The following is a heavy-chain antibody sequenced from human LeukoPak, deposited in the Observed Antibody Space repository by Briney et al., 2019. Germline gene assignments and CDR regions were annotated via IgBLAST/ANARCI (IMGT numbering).Heavy chain of an antibody. V-gene: IGHV4-38-2*02. CDR2: IYHSGST. Sequence: SETLSLTCTVSGGSINNYYWGWIRQPPGKGLEWIGSIYHSGSTYYNPSLKSRVTISVDTSKNQFSLKLSSVTAADTAVYYCAKSSYSIFDYWGQGTLVTVSS. J-gene: IGHJ4*02. CDR1: GGSINNYY. CDR3: AKSSYSIFDY. D-gene: IGHD5-18*01.